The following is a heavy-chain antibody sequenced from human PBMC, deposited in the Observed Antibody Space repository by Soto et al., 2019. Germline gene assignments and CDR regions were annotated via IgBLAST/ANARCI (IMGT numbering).Heavy chain of an antibody. Sequence: SETLSLTCAVSGYSISSGYYWGWIRQPPGKGLEWIGSIYHSGSTYYNPSLKSRVTISVDTSKNQFSLKLSSVTAADTAVYYCARGPADYYDSSGYYYGPGWDFDYWGQGTLVTVSS. V-gene: IGHV4-38-2*01. J-gene: IGHJ4*02. CDR1: GYSISSGYY. CDR2: IYHSGST. D-gene: IGHD3-22*01. CDR3: ARGPADYYDSSGYYYGPGWDFDY.